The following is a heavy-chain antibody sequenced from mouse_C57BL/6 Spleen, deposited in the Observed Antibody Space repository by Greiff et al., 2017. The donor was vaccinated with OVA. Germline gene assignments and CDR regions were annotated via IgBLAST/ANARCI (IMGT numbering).Heavy chain of an antibody. CDR2: IDPGDGDT. CDR3: ARGWCRTGDGYFDV. D-gene: IGHD1-1*02. V-gene: IGHV1-80*01. Sequence: QVQLQQPGAELVKPGASVKISCKASGYAFTSYWLNWVKQRPGKGLEWIGKIDPGDGDTNYNGKFKGKATLTADKSSSTAYMQLSSLTSQDAAVYFCARGWCRTGDGYFDVWGTGTTVTVSS. CDR1: GYAFTSYW. J-gene: IGHJ1*03.